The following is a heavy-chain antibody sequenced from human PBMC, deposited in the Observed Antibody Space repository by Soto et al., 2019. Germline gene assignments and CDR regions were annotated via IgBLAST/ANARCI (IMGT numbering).Heavy chain of an antibody. J-gene: IGHJ4*02. CDR3: ARGRYGDY. D-gene: IGHD1-1*01. CDR2: ISAHNGNT. Sequence: QVHLVQSGAEVKKPGASVKVSCKGSGYAFTTYGISWVRQAPGQGLEWMGWISAHNGNTNYAQKLQGRVTVTRDTSTSTTYMELRSLRSDDTAVYYCARGRYGDYWGQGALVTVSS. V-gene: IGHV1-18*01. CDR1: GYAFTTYG.